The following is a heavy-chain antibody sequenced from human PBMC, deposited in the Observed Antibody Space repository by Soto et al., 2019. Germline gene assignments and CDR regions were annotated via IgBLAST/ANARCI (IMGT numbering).Heavy chain of an antibody. J-gene: IGHJ4*02. V-gene: IGHV1-58*01. CDR3: AARVHYYDSSGPGDY. CDR1: GFTFTSSA. Sequence: SVKVSCKASGFTFTSSAVQWVRQALGQRLEWIGWIVVGSGNTNYAQKFQERVTITRDMSTSTAYMELSSLRSEDTAVYYCAARVHYYDSSGPGDYWGQGTLVTVSS. CDR2: IVVGSGNT. D-gene: IGHD3-22*01.